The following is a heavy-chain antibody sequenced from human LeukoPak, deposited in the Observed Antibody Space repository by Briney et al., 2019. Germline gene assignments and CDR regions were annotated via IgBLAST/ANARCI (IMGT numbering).Heavy chain of an antibody. V-gene: IGHV4-59*08. J-gene: IGHJ4*02. Sequence: SETLSLTCAVSGGSISSYYWSWIRQPPGKGLEWIGYIYYSGSTNYNPSLKSRVTISVDTSKNQFSLKLSSVTAADTAVYYCARGEWELLVDWGQGTLVTVSS. D-gene: IGHD1-26*01. CDR1: GGSISSYY. CDR3: ARGEWELLVD. CDR2: IYYSGST.